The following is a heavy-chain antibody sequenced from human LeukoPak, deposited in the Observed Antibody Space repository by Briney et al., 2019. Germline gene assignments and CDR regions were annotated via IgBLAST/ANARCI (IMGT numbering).Heavy chain of an antibody. CDR2: IGSGSSTI. CDR3: AREAPGNYDSSGHYYAYFDC. CDR1: GFIFSDDN. D-gene: IGHD3-22*01. J-gene: IGHJ4*02. V-gene: IGHV3-48*02. Sequence: GGSLRLSCAASGFIFSDDNMNWVRQAPGKGLEWVSYIGSGSSTIYYADSVKGRFTISRDNAKNSLYLQMNSLTDEDTAVYYCAREAPGNYDSSGHYYAYFDCWGQGTLVTVSS.